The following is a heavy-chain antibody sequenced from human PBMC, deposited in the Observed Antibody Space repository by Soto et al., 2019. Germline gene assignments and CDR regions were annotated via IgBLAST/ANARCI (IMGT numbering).Heavy chain of an antibody. J-gene: IGHJ4*02. CDR2: IYHSGST. Sequence: SETLSLTCAVSGGSISSGGYSWSWIRQPPGKGLEWIGYIYHSGSTYYNPSLKSRVTISVDRSKNQFSLKLSSVTAADTAVYYCACLDYGDYVYDYWGQGTLVTVSS. CDR3: ACLDYGDYVYDY. CDR1: GGSISSGGYS. V-gene: IGHV4-30-2*01. D-gene: IGHD4-17*01.